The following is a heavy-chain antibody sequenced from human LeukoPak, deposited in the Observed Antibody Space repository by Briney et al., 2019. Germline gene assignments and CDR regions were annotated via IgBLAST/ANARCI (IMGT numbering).Heavy chain of an antibody. Sequence: GGSLRLSCAASGFTFSSYWMSWVRQAPGKGLEWVANIKQDGSEKYYVDSVKGRFTISRDNAKNSLYLQMNSLRAEDTAVYYCARSTYDFWSGGDAFDIWGQGTMVTVSS. CDR2: IKQDGSEK. J-gene: IGHJ3*02. CDR1: GFTFSSYW. D-gene: IGHD3-3*01. V-gene: IGHV3-7*01. CDR3: ARSTYDFWSGGDAFDI.